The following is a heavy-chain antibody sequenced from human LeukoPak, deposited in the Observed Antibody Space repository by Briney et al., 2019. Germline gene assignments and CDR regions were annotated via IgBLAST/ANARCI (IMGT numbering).Heavy chain of an antibody. CDR2: IYSGDYT. J-gene: IGHJ4*02. CDR1: GFTVSNYY. V-gene: IGHV3-53*01. D-gene: IGHD6-13*01. Sequence: GGSLRPSCAASGFTVSNYYMTWVRQAPGKGLEWVSVIYSGDYTYYADSVKGRFTISRDNSKNTLYLQMNGLRVEDTAVYYCTRGVPASSTYYYDYWGQGTLVTVSS. CDR3: TRGVPASSTYYYDY.